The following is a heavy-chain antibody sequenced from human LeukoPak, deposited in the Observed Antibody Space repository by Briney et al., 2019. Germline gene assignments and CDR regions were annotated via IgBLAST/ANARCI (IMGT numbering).Heavy chain of an antibody. J-gene: IGHJ5*02. CDR3: ARDPYGDYWFDP. Sequence: SQTLSLTCTVSGGSISSGGYYWSWIRQHPGKGLEWIGYINYSGSTYYNPSLKSRVTISVDTSKNQFSLKLSSVTAADTAVYYCARDPYGDYWFDPWGQGTLVTVSS. CDR1: GGSISSGGYY. V-gene: IGHV4-31*03. D-gene: IGHD4-17*01. CDR2: INYSGST.